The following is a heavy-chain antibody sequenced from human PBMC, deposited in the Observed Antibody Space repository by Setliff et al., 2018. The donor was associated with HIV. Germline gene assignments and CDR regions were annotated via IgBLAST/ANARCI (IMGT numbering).Heavy chain of an antibody. CDR2: IYSTGST. D-gene: IGHD3-10*01. CDR1: GASITSHY. CDR3: ARDGPLEGSYRYYYYYMDV. V-gene: IGHV4-59*11. Sequence: SSETLSLTCTVSGASITSHYWSWIRQSPGRELEWIGYIYSTGSTNYNPSLQSRVSISMDASKNQFSLKLSSVTAADTAVYYCARDGPLEGSYRYYYYYMDVWGKGTTVTVSS. J-gene: IGHJ6*03.